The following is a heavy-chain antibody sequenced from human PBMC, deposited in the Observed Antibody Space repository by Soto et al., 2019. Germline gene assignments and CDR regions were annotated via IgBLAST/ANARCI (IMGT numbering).Heavy chain of an antibody. Sequence: QVQLVQSGAEVKKPGASVKVSCKASGYTFTSYAMHWVRQAPGQRLEWMGWINAGNGNTKYSQKFQGRVTITRDTSASTAYMELSSLRSEDTAVYYCARAYSSSWHFLKYFQHWGQGTLVTVSS. V-gene: IGHV1-3*01. D-gene: IGHD6-13*01. CDR3: ARAYSSSWHFLKYFQH. CDR1: GYTFTSYA. CDR2: INAGNGNT. J-gene: IGHJ1*01.